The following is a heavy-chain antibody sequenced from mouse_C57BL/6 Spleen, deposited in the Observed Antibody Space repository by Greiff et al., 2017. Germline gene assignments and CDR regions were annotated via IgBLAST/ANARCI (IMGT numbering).Heavy chain of an antibody. CDR3: ARSNWSWYFDV. Sequence: VQLQQSGAELMKPGASLKLSCKATGYTFTGYWIEWVKQRPGHGLEWIGEILPGSCSTNYNEKFKGKATFTADTSSNTAYMQLSSLTTEDSAIYYCARSNWSWYFDVWGTGTTVTVSS. D-gene: IGHD4-1*01. J-gene: IGHJ1*03. CDR1: GYTFTGYW. V-gene: IGHV1-9*01. CDR2: ILPGSCST.